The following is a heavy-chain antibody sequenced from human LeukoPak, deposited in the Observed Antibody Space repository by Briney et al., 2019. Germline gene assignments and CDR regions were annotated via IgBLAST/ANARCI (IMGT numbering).Heavy chain of an antibody. CDR2: IYYSGST. V-gene: IGHV4-30-4*07. J-gene: IGHJ4*02. D-gene: IGHD5-12*01. Sequence: SQTLSLTCAVSGGSISSGGYSWSWIRQPPGKGLEWIGYIYYSGSTYYNPSLKSRLTISVDTSKNQFSLKLSSVTAADTAVYYCARVTGLVDYWGQGTLVTVSS. CDR3: ARVTGLVDY. CDR1: GGSISSGGYS.